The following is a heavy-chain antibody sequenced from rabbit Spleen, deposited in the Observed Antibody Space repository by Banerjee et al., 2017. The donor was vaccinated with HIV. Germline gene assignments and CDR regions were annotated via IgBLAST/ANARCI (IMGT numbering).Heavy chain of an antibody. CDR2: IDTGSSGFT. CDR3: ARDTGSSFSSYGMDL. D-gene: IGHD8-1*01. J-gene: IGHJ6*01. V-gene: IGHV1S40*01. CDR1: GVSFTSNYY. Sequence: QSLEESGGDLVKPGASLTLTCTASGVSFTSNYYMCWVRQAPGKGLEWIACIDTGSSGFTYFASWAKGRFTISRENTQNTLYLELNSLTVADTATYFCARDTGSSFSSYGMDLWGPGTLVTVS.